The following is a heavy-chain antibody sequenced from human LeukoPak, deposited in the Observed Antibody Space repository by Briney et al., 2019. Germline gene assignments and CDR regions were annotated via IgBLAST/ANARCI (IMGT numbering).Heavy chain of an antibody. V-gene: IGHV3-73*01. Sequence: GGSLRLSCAASGFTFSDSAMHWVRQASGRGLEWVGRIRGKANKYATAYAASVKGRFTISRDDSKNTAFLQMNSLKTEDTAIYYCTSPKSLDWERYFDLWGRGTLVTVSS. D-gene: IGHD3-9*01. CDR1: GFTFSDSA. CDR2: IRGKANKYAT. CDR3: TSPKSLDWERYFDL. J-gene: IGHJ2*01.